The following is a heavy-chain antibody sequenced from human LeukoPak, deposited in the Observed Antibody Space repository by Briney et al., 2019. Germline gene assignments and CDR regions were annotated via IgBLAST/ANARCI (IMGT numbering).Heavy chain of an antibody. V-gene: IGHV1-18*01. CDR2: SSAYNGNT. Sequence: ASVKVSCKASGYTFTSYGISWGRQAPGQGLEGMGWSSAYNGNTNYAQKLQGRGTITTDTSTSTAYMELRSLRSADTAVYYCARDLRSVWGSYRYPLHSFDYWGQGTLVTVSS. CDR3: ARDLRSVWGSYRYPLHSFDY. CDR1: GYTFTSYG. D-gene: IGHD3-16*02. J-gene: IGHJ4*02.